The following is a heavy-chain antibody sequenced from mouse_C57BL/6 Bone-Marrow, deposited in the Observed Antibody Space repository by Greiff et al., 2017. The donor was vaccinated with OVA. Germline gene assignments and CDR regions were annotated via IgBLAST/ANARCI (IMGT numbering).Heavy chain of an antibody. J-gene: IGHJ3*01. V-gene: IGHV14-4*01. CDR2: IDPENGDT. CDR3: TIYYDYDSFAY. CDR1: GFNIKDDY. D-gene: IGHD2-4*01. Sequence: VQLQQSGAELVRPGASVKLSCTASGFNIKDDYMHWVKQRPEQGLEWIGWIDPENGDTEYASKFQGKATITSDTSSNTAYLQLSSLTSEDTAVYYCTIYYDYDSFAYWGQGTLVTVSA.